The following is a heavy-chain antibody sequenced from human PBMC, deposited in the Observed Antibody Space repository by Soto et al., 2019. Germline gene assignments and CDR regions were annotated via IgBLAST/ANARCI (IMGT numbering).Heavy chain of an antibody. CDR2: ISAYNGNT. CDR3: AREVPAPDYYYGMDV. V-gene: IGHV1-18*01. Sequence: EVRCTTSGYSFTTYGISWVRQAPGQGLEWMGWISAYNGNTNYAQKLQDRVTMTTDTATSTAYMELRSLRSDDTAVYYCAREVPAPDYYYGMDVWGQGSTVTVSS. J-gene: IGHJ6*02. CDR1: GYSFTTYG.